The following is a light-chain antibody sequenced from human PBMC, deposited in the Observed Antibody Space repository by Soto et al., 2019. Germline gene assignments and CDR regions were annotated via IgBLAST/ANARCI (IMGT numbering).Light chain of an antibody. Sequence: EIVLTQSPGTLTLSPGERATLSCRVSQSVSKCLAWYQQKPGQTPRLLIYDVSSRAPGIPARFSGSGSGTDFTLTISSLEPEDFAVYYCQQCNNWPPITFGQGTRLEIK. V-gene: IGKV3-11*01. CDR1: QSVSKC. CDR3: QQCNNWPPIT. J-gene: IGKJ5*01. CDR2: DVS.